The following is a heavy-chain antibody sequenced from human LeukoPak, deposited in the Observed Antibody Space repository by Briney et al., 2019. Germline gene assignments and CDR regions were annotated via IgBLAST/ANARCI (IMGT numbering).Heavy chain of an antibody. CDR2: IRSKAYGGTT. CDR1: GFTFGDSS. D-gene: IGHD2-15*01. V-gene: IGHV3-49*04. J-gene: IGHJ4*02. CDR3: TRAGRAASYYFDY. Sequence: PGGSLKLSCTASGFTFGDSSMSWVRQAPGKGLEWVGFIRSKAYGGTTEYAASVKGRFTISRDDSKSIAYLQMNSLKTEDTAVYYCTRAGRAASYYFDYWGQGTLVTVSS.